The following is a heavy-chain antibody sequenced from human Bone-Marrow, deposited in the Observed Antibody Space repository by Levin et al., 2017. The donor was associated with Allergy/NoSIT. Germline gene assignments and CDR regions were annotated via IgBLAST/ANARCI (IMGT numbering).Heavy chain of an antibody. V-gene: IGHV3-30-3*01. CDR3: ARDLGRGSPTWQLT. CDR2: ISSDGTNK. Sequence: GESLKISCAASGFTFSFYAMHWVRQAPGKALEWVAVISSDGTNKYYGDSLRGRVTVSRDNSKNTVYLQMNSLRPDDTSVYYCARDLGRGSPTWQLTWGQGTLVSVS. J-gene: IGHJ4*02. CDR1: GFTFSFYA. D-gene: IGHD3-16*01.